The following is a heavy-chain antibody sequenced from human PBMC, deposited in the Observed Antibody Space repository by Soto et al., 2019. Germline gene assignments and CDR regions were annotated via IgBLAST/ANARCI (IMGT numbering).Heavy chain of an antibody. D-gene: IGHD3-3*01. CDR2: IYYSGST. V-gene: IGHV4-39*01. CDR3: ARHVDFWSGYFSSPFGP. Sequence: SETLSLTCTVSGGSISSSSYYWGWIRQPPGKGLEWIGSIYYSGSTYYNPSLKSRVTISVDTSKNQFSLKLSSVTAADTAVYYCARHVDFWSGYFSSPFGPWGQGTLVTVSS. CDR1: GGSISSSSYY. J-gene: IGHJ5*02.